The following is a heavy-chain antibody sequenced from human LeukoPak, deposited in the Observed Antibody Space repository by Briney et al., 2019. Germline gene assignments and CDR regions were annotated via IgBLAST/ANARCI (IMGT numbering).Heavy chain of an antibody. Sequence: SETLSLTCTVSGGSISSYYWSWLRQPPGKGLEWLGYIYYSGSTNYNPSLKSRVTISVDTSKDQFSLKLNSVTASDTAMYYCARHLRGTGTTEFDIWGQGTMVTVSS. CDR2: IYYSGST. D-gene: IGHD1-1*01. V-gene: IGHV4-59*08. CDR3: ARHLRGTGTTEFDI. J-gene: IGHJ3*02. CDR1: GGSISSYY.